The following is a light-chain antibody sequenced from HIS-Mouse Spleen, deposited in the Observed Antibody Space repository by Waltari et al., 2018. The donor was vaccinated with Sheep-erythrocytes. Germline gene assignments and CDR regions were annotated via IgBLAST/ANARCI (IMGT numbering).Light chain of an antibody. V-gene: IGKV3-20*01. CDR2: GAS. CDR1: QSVSSSY. Sequence: EIVLTQSPGTLSLSPGERATLSCRPSQSVSSSYLAWYQQKPAQAPRLLIYGASSSATGIPDRFSGSGSGTDFTLTISRLEPEDFAVYYCPQYGSSPTFGQGTKLEIK. CDR3: PQYGSSPT. J-gene: IGKJ2*01.